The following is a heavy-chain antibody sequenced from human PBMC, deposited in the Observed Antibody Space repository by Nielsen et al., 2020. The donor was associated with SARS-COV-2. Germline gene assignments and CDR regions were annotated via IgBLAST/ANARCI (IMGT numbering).Heavy chain of an antibody. Sequence: SDNLSLTSDVYGGSFRGFYWGRIRQPPGKGLEWCGEINHSGSTNYNPSLKSRVTISLDTSKNQFSLKLSSVTAADTAVYYCARGHKGAAAGYYFDYWGQGTLVTVSS. V-gene: IGHV4-34*01. CDR3: ARGHKGAAAGYYFDY. J-gene: IGHJ4*02. CDR2: INHSGST. D-gene: IGHD6-13*01. CDR1: GGSFRGFY.